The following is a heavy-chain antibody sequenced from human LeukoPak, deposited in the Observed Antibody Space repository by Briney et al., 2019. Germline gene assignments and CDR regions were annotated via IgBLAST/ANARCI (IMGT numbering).Heavy chain of an antibody. V-gene: IGHV4-4*07. CDR3: ARDDDFWSGYHIGAFDI. CDR2: IYTSGST. J-gene: IGHJ3*02. D-gene: IGHD3-3*01. Sequence: SETLSLTCTVSGGSISSYYWSWIRQPAGKGLEWIGRIYTSGSTNYNPSLKSRVTISVDTSKNQFSLKLSSVTAADTAVYYCARDDDFWSGYHIGAFDIWGQGTMVTVSS. CDR1: GGSISSYY.